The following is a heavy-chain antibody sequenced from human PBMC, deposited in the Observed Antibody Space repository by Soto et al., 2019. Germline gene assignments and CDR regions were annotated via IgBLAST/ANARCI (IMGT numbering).Heavy chain of an antibody. J-gene: IGHJ4*02. CDR1: GVSITSGSYY. CDR3: AGDSCGRHDY. V-gene: IGHV4-61*01. D-gene: IGHD6-25*01. CDR2: FYHGGAT. Sequence: PSETLSLTCTVSGVSITSGSYYWACLRQPPGKGLVWLGYFYHGGATTYNASFESRVTISIDTTTNLFVLKVNSESAADAAVYVWAGDSCGRHDYWGQGTLVTVSS.